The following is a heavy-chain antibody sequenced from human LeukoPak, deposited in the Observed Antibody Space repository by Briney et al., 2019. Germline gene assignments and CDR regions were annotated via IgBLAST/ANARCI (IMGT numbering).Heavy chain of an antibody. CDR1: GFTFEDYA. CDR2: VTWNSVTI. CDR3: AKGNPDLYSSSWDY. D-gene: IGHD6-6*01. J-gene: IGHJ4*02. V-gene: IGHV3-9*01. Sequence: GGSLRLSCAGSGFTFEDYAMHWVRQAPGKGLEWVSGVTWNSVTIHYADSVKGRFTISRDNAKSSLYLQMDSPRAEDTALYYCAKGNPDLYSSSWDYWGQGTLVTVSS.